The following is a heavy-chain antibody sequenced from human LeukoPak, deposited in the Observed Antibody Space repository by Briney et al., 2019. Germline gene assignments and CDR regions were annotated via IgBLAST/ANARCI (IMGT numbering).Heavy chain of an antibody. CDR2: IYYSGST. CDR3: ARVLGEFLRYFGP. J-gene: IGHJ5*02. Sequence: PETLSLTCTVSGGSISRSNYFWGWIRQPPGKGLEWIGSIYYSGSTYYNPSLKSRVTISVDTSKNQFSLKLNSVTAADTAVYYCARVLGEFLRYFGPWGQETRVTVSS. CDR1: GGSISRSNYF. V-gene: IGHV4-39*01. D-gene: IGHD3-16*01.